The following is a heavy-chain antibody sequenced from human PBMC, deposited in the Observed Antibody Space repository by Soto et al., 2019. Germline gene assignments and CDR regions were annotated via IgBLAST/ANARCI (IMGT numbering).Heavy chain of an antibody. CDR3: AADATAWQQMVPSDY. D-gene: IGHD2-8*01. Sequence: RASVKVSCKASGFTFTSSAFQWVRQARGQRLEWIGWIAVGSGYTNYAQRFQDRVTLTRDMSTATTYMELSRLTSEDTAIYYCAADATAWQQMVPSDYWGQGTLVTSPQ. J-gene: IGHJ4*02. CDR2: IAVGSGYT. CDR1: GFTFTSSA. V-gene: IGHV1-58*01.